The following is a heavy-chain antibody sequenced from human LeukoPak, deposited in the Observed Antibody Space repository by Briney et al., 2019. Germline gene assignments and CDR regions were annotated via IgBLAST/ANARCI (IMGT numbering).Heavy chain of an antibody. V-gene: IGHV4-59*01. CDR1: GGSISSYY. CDR3: ARDYYDSSAHNWFDP. D-gene: IGHD3-22*01. CDR2: IYYSGST. Sequence: SETLSLTCTVSGGSISSYYWSWIRQPPGKGLEWIGYIYYSGSTNYNPSLKSRVTISVDTSKNQFSLKLSSVTAADTAVYYCARDYYDSSAHNWFDPWGQGTLVTVSS. J-gene: IGHJ5*02.